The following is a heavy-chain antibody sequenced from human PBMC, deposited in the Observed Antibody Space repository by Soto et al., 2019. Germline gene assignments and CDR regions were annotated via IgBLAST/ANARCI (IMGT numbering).Heavy chain of an antibody. Sequence: SETLSLTCTVSGDSITSGGYSWSWIRQHPGKGLEWIGSIHYSGSTYSNPSLKSRVTISLDTSKNQFSLKLSSVTAADTAVYYCAREGDYGVLLDYWGQGTLVTVSS. V-gene: IGHV4-31*03. CDR3: AREGDYGVLLDY. CDR1: GDSITSGGYS. D-gene: IGHD4-17*01. CDR2: IHYSGST. J-gene: IGHJ4*02.